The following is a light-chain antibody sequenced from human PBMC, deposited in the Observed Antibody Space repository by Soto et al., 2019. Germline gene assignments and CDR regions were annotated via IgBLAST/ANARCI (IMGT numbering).Light chain of an antibody. J-gene: IGKJ3*01. V-gene: IGKV1-39*01. CDR1: QSISNH. Sequence: DIQMTQSPSSLSASVEDRVIITCRASQSISNHLNWYQQKPGKAPKLLIYAASSLQSGVPSRFSGSGSGTDFTLTISSLQPEDFATYYCQQSYSTLKTFGPGTKVDIK. CDR3: QQSYSTLKT. CDR2: AAS.